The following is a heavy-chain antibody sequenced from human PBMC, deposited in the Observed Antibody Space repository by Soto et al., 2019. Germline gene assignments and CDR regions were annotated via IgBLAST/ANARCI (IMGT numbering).Heavy chain of an antibody. Sequence: ASVKVSCKASGYTFTSYAMHLVRQAPGQRLEWMGXIXAXXXNXKXSXKXXXXVTITRDTSASTAYMELSSLRSEDTAVYYCARAVGATGYYYGMDVWGQGTTVTVSS. CDR2: IXAXXXNX. J-gene: IGHJ6*02. D-gene: IGHD1-26*01. CDR1: GYTFTSYA. CDR3: ARAVGATGYYYGMDV. V-gene: IGHV1-3*01.